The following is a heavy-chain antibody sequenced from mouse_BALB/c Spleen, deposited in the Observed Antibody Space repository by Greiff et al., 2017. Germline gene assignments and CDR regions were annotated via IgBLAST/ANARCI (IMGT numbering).Heavy chain of an antibody. Sequence: VQRVESGAELVRPGASVKLSCKASGYTFTSYWMNWVKQRPEQGLEWIGRIDPYDSETHYNQKFKDKAILTVDKSSSTAYMQLSSLTSEDSAVYYCARWRDGNFFAYWGQGTLVTVSA. CDR2: IDPYDSET. J-gene: IGHJ3*01. D-gene: IGHD2-1*01. CDR1: GYTFTSYW. CDR3: ARWRDGNFFAY. V-gene: IGHV1-52*01.